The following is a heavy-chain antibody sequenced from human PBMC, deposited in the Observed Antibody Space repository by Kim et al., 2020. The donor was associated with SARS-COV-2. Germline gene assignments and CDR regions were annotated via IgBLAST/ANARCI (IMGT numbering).Heavy chain of an antibody. D-gene: IGHD5-18*01. CDR2: ISWNSGSI. J-gene: IGHJ6*02. Sequence: GGSLRLSCAASGFTFDDYAMHWVRQAPGKGLEWVSGISWNSGSIGYADSVKGRFTISRDNAKNSLYLQMNSLRAEDTALYYCAKADTADYYGMDVWGQGTTVTVCS. CDR1: GFTFDDYA. V-gene: IGHV3-9*01. CDR3: AKADTADYYGMDV.